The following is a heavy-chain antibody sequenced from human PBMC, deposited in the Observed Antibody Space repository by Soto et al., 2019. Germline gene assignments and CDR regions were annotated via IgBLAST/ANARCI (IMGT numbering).Heavy chain of an antibody. J-gene: IGHJ4*02. CDR1: GGTFSSYA. CDR2: IIPIFGTA. CDR3: ARENKVSSGYSYGYLDY. V-gene: IGHV1-69*13. Sequence: SVKVSCKASGGTFSSYAISWVRQAPGQELEWMGGIIPIFGTANYAQKFQGRVTITADESTSTAYMELSSLRSEDTAVYYCARENKVSSGYSYGYLDYWGQGTLVTVSS. D-gene: IGHD5-18*01.